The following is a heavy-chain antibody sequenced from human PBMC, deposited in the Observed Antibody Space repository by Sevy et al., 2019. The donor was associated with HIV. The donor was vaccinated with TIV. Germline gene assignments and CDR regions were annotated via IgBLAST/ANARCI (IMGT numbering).Heavy chain of an antibody. V-gene: IGHV3-23*01. CDR2: IDKSGGNT. Sequence: GGSLRLSCAASGFTFSTYAMSWVRQAPGKGLEWVSGIDKSGGNTYYADSVRGRFTVSRDNSKNTVFLQLNSLRVEDTAIYYCAKEWTHLTYWFGEFDYWGHGTRVTVSS. D-gene: IGHD3-10*01. J-gene: IGHJ4*01. CDR3: AKEWTHLTYWFGEFDY. CDR1: GFTFSTYA.